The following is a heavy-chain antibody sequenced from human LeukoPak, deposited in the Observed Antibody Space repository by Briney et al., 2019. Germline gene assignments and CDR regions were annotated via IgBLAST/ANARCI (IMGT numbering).Heavy chain of an antibody. J-gene: IGHJ4*02. CDR1: GFTFSSYW. D-gene: IGHD4/OR15-4a*01. CDR3: ARDYGMVPGIY. Sequence: GGSLRLSCAASGFTFSSYWMSWVRQAPGKGLEWVANIKQDGSEKYYVDSVKGRFTISRDNAKNSLYLQMDSLRAEDTAVYFCARDYGMVPGIYWGQGTLVTVSS. CDR2: IKQDGSEK. V-gene: IGHV3-7*01.